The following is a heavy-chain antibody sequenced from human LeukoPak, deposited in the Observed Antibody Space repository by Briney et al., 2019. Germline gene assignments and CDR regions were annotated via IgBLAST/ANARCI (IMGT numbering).Heavy chain of an antibody. CDR3: AKADSSGWEYYFDY. CDR1: GFTFSSYA. CDR2: ISVSGGST. V-gene: IGHV3-23*01. Sequence: GGSLRLSCAASGFTFSSYAMSWVRQAPGKGLEWVSAISVSGGSTYYADSVKGRFTISRDNSKNTLYLQMNSLRAEDTAIYYCAKADSSGWEYYFDYWGQGTLVTVSS. D-gene: IGHD6-19*01. J-gene: IGHJ4*02.